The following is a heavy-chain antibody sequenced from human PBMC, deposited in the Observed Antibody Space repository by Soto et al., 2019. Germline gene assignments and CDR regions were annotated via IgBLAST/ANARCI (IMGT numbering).Heavy chain of an antibody. CDR2: ISYSGST. Sequence: SETLSLTCTVSGDSVSSPSYYWNWIRQPPGQGLEWIGYISYSGSTDYNPTPKSRVTISVDTSKSQFSLKLSSVTAADTAVYYCARGRYSSGWFDFWGQGTPVTVSS. D-gene: IGHD6-19*01. V-gene: IGHV4-61*01. CDR3: ARGRYSSGWFDF. J-gene: IGHJ4*02. CDR1: GDSVSSPSYY.